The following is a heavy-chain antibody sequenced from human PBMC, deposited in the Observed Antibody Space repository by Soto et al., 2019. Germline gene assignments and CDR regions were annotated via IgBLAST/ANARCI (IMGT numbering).Heavy chain of an antibody. CDR1: GFTFSSYG. CDR2: ISYDGSNK. CDR3: AKYRTAAAGPYYDFCMYV. D-gene: IGHD6-13*01. V-gene: IGHV3-30*18. J-gene: IGHJ6*02. Sequence: VQLVESGGGVGQPGRSLRLSCAASGFTFSSYGMHWVRQAPGKGLEWVAVISYDGSNKYYADSVKGRFTISRDNSTNTLYLQMNSLRAEDTAVYYCAKYRTAAAGPYYDFCMYVWGQGTTVTVSS.